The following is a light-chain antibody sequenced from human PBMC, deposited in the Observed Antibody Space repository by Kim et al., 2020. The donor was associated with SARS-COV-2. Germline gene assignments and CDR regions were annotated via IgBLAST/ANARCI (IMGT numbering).Light chain of an antibody. CDR2: SNH. CDR1: GANIGVNT. CDR3: ATWDDGLNGPV. V-gene: IGLV1-44*01. J-gene: IGLJ2*01. Sequence: GQGVTVAFSGTGANIGVNTVNWYQQFPGTAPRLLIYSNHRRPSGVPDRFSGSKSGTSASLAISGLQSEDEAHYYCATWDDGLNGPVFGGGTKVTVL.